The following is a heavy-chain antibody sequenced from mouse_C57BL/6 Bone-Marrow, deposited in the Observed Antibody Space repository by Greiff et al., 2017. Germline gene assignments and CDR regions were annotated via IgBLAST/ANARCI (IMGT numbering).Heavy chain of an antibody. CDR1: GYTFTSYG. CDR2: IYPRSGNT. D-gene: IGHD2-2*01. CDR3: ASLWLRRRDYAMDY. J-gene: IGHJ4*01. Sequence: VKLVESGAELARPGASVKLSCKASGYTFTSYGISWVKQRTGQGLEWIGEIYPRSGNTYYNEKFKGKATLTADKSSSTAYMELRSLTSEDSAVYFCASLWLRRRDYAMDYWGQGTSLTVSS. V-gene: IGHV1-81*01.